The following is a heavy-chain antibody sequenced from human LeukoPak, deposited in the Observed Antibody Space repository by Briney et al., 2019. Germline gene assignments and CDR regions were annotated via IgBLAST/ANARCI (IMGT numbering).Heavy chain of an antibody. Sequence: GGFLRLSCAASGFTFSSYAMHWVRQAPGKGLEWVAVISYDGSNKYYADSVKGRFTISRDNSKNTLYLQMNSLRAEDTAVYYCARDRDSSGYLDAFDIWGQGTMVTVSS. CDR2: ISYDGSNK. V-gene: IGHV3-30-3*01. D-gene: IGHD3-22*01. J-gene: IGHJ3*02. CDR1: GFTFSSYA. CDR3: ARDRDSSGYLDAFDI.